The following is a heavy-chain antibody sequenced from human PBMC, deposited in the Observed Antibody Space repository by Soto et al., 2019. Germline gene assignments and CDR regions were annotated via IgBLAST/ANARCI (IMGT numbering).Heavy chain of an antibody. CDR1: GFTFCSYE. D-gene: IGHD4-4*01. CDR3: ARDSYSNQY. J-gene: IGHJ4*02. CDR2: ISSSGSTI. Sequence: HGGSLRLSCAASGFTFCSYEMNWVRQAPGKGLEWVSYISSSGSTIYYADSVKGRFTISRDNAKNSLYLQMNSLRADDTAVYYCARDSYSNQYWGQGTLVTVSS. V-gene: IGHV3-48*03.